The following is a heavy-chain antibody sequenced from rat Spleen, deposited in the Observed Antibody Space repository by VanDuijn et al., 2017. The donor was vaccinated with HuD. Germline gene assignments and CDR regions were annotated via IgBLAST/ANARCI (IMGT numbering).Heavy chain of an antibody. CDR2: ISSDGGRN. CDR3: ARRHYGYTDYFDY. Sequence: EVQLVESGGGLVQPGRSLKLSCAASGFTLNNYGMAWVRQAPTKGLEWVAAISSDGGRNFYRDSVKGRFTISRDNAKSTLSLQMDSLGSEDTATYYCARRHYGYTDYFDYWGQGVMVTVSS. CDR1: GFTLNNYG. D-gene: IGHD1-9*01. J-gene: IGHJ2*01. V-gene: IGHV5-29*01.